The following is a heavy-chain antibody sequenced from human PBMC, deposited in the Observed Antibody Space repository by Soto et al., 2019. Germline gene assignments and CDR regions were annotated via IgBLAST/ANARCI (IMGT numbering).Heavy chain of an antibody. Sequence: SETLSLTCTVSGRSISSGGYYWSWIPQHTGKGLEWIGYVYYSGRTHYNPSLKSRFTISVDTAKSQFSLRLRSLRSDDTAVYYCARDVGIAAAGIFDYWGQGTLVTVSS. CDR2: VYYSGRT. CDR3: ARDVGIAAAGIFDY. J-gene: IGHJ4*02. V-gene: IGHV4-61*08. D-gene: IGHD6-13*01. CDR1: GRSISSGGYY.